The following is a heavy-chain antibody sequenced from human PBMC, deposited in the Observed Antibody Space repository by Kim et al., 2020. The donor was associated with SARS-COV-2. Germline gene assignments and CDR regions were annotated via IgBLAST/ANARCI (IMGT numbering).Heavy chain of an antibody. Sequence: SVKVSCKASGGTFSSYAISWVRQAPGQGLEWMGGIIPIFGTANYAQKFQGRVTITADESTSTAYMELSSLRSEDTAVYYCARDRGGIVVPAAKYYYGMDVWGQGTTVTVSS. CDR1: GGTFSSYA. D-gene: IGHD2-2*01. CDR2: IIPIFGTA. J-gene: IGHJ6*02. V-gene: IGHV1-69*13. CDR3: ARDRGGIVVPAAKYYYGMDV.